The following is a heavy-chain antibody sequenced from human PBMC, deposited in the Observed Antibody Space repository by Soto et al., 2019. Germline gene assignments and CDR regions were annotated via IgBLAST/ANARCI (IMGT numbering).Heavy chain of an antibody. V-gene: IGHV5-10-1*01. J-gene: IGHJ4*02. CDR2: IDPSDSYT. Sequence: EVQLVQSGAEVKKPGESLRISCKGSGYSFTTYWISWVRQKPGKGLEWMGRIDPSDSYTNYSPSFQGHVTISADKSVSTAYLQWSSLKASDTAMYDCARHLSGWYFDYWGQGTLVTVSS. CDR3: ARHLSGWYFDY. D-gene: IGHD6-19*01. CDR1: GYSFTTYW.